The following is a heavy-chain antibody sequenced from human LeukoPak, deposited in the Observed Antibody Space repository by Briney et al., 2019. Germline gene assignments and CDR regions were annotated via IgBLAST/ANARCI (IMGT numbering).Heavy chain of an antibody. CDR3: ARMEDPRGWFDP. CDR2: IYYSGNT. V-gene: IGHV4-59*01. D-gene: IGHD2-15*01. J-gene: IGHJ5*02. CDR1: GGSISTYY. Sequence: SQTLSLTCTVSGGSISTYYWSWIRQPPGKGLEWIGYIYYSGNTNYNPSLKSRVTISVDTSKNQFSLKLSSVTAADTAVYYCARMEDPRGWFDPWGQGTLVTVSS.